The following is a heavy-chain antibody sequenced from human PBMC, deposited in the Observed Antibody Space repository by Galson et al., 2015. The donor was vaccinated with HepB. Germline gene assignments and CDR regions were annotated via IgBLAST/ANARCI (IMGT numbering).Heavy chain of an antibody. D-gene: IGHD6-13*01. CDR1: GGTFSSYA. CDR2: IIPIFGTA. V-gene: IGHV1-69*06. CDR3: ARDSRSWGSSWRRLFDY. J-gene: IGHJ4*02. Sequence: SVKVSCKASGGTFSSYAISWVRQAPGQGLEWMGGIIPIFGTANYAQKFQGRVTITADKSTSTAYMELSSLRSEDTAVYYCARDSRSWGSSWRRLFDYWGQGTLVTVSS.